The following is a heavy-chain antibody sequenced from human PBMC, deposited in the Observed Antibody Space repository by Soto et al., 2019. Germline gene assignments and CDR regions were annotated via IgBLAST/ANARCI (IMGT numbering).Heavy chain of an antibody. Sequence: QVQLQESGPGLVKPSETLSLTCTVSGGSISSYYWSWIRQPPGKGLEWIGYIYYSGSTNYNPSLKSRVTISVDTSKSQFSLKLSSVTAADTAVYSCARPTYNSGSPFDYWGQGTLVTVSS. V-gene: IGHV4-59*01. CDR2: IYYSGST. J-gene: IGHJ4*02. CDR3: ARPTYNSGSPFDY. CDR1: GGSISSYY. D-gene: IGHD1-20*01.